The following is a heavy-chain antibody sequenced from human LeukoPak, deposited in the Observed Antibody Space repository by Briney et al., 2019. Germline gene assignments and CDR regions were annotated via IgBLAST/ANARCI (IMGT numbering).Heavy chain of an antibody. CDR3: ARDHNYGSDY. CDR1: GFAFRSYW. V-gene: IGHV3-7*03. D-gene: IGHD5-18*01. Sequence: GGSLRLSCAASGFAFRSYWMSWVRQAPGKGLEWVANIKEDGSEKYYVDSVKGRFTISRDSAKNSLYLQMNSLRVEDTAVYYCARDHNYGSDYWGQGTLVTVSS. CDR2: IKEDGSEK. J-gene: IGHJ4*02.